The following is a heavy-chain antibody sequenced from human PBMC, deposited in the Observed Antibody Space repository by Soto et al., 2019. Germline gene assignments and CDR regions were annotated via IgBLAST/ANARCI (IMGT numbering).Heavy chain of an antibody. V-gene: IGHV4-39*01. J-gene: IGHJ4*02. CDR1: RSSTSSILPQ. Sequence: SETLSLTCTLSRSSTSSILPQRVWIRQPPGKGLEWIGNVYYSGNTYYNPSLKSRLTISVDTSNNQFSLKVRSVTAADTAGYYCARLSGSYNDRYFDSWGQGTLVT. D-gene: IGHD1-26*01. CDR3: ARLSGSYNDRYFDS. CDR2: VYYSGNT.